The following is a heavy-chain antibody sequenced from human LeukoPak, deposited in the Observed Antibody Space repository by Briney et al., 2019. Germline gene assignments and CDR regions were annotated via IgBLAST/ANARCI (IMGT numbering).Heavy chain of an antibody. CDR2: IYYDGSNK. Sequence: GGSLRLSRAASGFTFSSYGMHWVRQAPGKGLEWVAVIYYDGSNKYYAVSVKGRFTISRDNSKNTLYLQMNSLRAEDTAVYYCAKVGRVWQWLDYFDYWGQGTLVTVSS. CDR1: GFTFSSYG. J-gene: IGHJ4*02. D-gene: IGHD6-19*01. V-gene: IGHV3-30*18. CDR3: AKVGRVWQWLDYFDY.